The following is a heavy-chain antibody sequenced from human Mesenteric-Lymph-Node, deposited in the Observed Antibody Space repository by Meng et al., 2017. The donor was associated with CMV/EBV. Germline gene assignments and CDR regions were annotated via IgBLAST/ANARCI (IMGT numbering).Heavy chain of an antibody. V-gene: IGHV1-46*01. J-gene: IGHJ5*02. CDR1: GYPFTSYY. D-gene: IGHD2-15*01. CDR3: ARDIAGYNWFDP. CDR2: INPSGGST. Sequence: KASGYPFTSYYVHWVRQAPGQGLEWMGIINPSGGSTSYAQKFQGRVTMTRDTSTSTVYMELSSLRSDDTAVYYCARDIAGYNWFDPWGQGTLVTVSS.